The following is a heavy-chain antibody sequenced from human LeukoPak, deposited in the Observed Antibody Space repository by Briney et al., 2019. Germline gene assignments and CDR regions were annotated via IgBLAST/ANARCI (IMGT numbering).Heavy chain of an antibody. V-gene: IGHV1-69*05. CDR3: AREMSRYSSSWYYFDY. CDR2: IISVFGTA. Sequence: GASVKVSCKASGGTFSSYAISWVRQAPGQGLEWMGGIISVFGTANYAQNFQGRVTITTDESTSTAYMEPSSLRPEDTAIYYCAREMSRYSSSWYYFDYWGQGTLVTVSS. D-gene: IGHD6-13*01. CDR1: GGTFSSYA. J-gene: IGHJ4*02.